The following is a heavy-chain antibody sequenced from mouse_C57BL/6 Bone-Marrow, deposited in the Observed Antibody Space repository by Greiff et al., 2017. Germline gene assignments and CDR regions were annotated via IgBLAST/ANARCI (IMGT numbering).Heavy chain of an antibody. CDR2: IDPSDSYT. CDR1: GYTFTSYW. Sequence: QVQLQQPGAELVMPGASVKLSCKASGYTFTSYWMHWVKQRPGQGLEWIGEIDPSDSYTNYNQKFKGKSTLTVDKSSSTAYMQLSSLTSEDSAVYYCARGGSHYAMDYLGQGTSVTVSS. CDR3: ARGGSHYAMDY. V-gene: IGHV1-69*01. D-gene: IGHD1-1*02. J-gene: IGHJ4*01.